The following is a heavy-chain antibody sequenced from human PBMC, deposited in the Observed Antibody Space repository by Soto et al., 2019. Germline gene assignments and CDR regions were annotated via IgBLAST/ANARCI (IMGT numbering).Heavy chain of an antibody. V-gene: IGHV1-8*01. D-gene: IGHD3-22*01. CDR1: GYTFTSYD. Sequence: ASVKVSCKASGYTFTSYDMNWVRQATGQGLEWMGWMNPNSGNTAYAQKFQGRITMTRNTSISTAYMELSSLRSEDTAVYYCAREKVTSGYPDWGQGTLVTVSS. CDR3: AREKVTSGYPD. J-gene: IGHJ4*02. CDR2: MNPNSGNT.